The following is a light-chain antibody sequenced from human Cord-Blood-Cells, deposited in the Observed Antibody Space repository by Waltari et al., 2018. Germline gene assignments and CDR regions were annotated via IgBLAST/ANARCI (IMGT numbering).Light chain of an antibody. CDR2: DVS. CDR1: SSDVRGYKH. Sequence: QSALTQPASVSGAPGQSITISCTGSSSDVRGYKHVSWYQQHPGKAPKLMIYDVSNRPSGVSNRFSGSKSGNTASLTISGLQAEDEADYYCSSYTSSSTVVFGGGTKLTVL. CDR3: SSYTSSSTVV. V-gene: IGLV2-14*01. J-gene: IGLJ2*01.